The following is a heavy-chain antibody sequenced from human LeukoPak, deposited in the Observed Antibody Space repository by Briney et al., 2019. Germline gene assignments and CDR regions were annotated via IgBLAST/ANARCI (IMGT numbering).Heavy chain of an antibody. V-gene: IGHV3-7*01. CDR1: GFTFSSYW. Sequence: GGSLRLSCAASGFTFSSYWMSWVRQAPKKGLEWVANIKQDGSEKYYVDSVKGRFTISRDNAKNSLYLQMNSLRAEDTAVYYCAREIRPSYGGNWVNFDYWGQGTLVTVSS. CDR3: AREIRPSYGGNWVNFDY. J-gene: IGHJ4*02. D-gene: IGHD4-23*01. CDR2: IKQDGSEK.